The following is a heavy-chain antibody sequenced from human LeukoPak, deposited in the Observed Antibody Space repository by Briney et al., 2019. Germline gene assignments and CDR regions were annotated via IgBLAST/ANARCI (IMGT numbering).Heavy chain of an antibody. CDR3: ARQGIGGYYDFWSFDY. Sequence: SETLSLTCAVSGYSISSGCYWGWIRPPPGKGLEWIGSIYHSGSTYYNPSLKRRVTISVDTSKNQFSLKLSSVTAADTAVYYCARQGIGGYYDFWSFDYWGQGTLVTVSS. V-gene: IGHV4-38-2*01. J-gene: IGHJ4*02. D-gene: IGHD3-3*01. CDR2: IYHSGST. CDR1: GYSISSGCY.